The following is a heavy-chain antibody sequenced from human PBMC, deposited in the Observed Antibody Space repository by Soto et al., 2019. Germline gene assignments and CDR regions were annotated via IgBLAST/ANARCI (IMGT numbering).Heavy chain of an antibody. CDR1: GFTFSSYA. Sequence: GGSLRLSCAASGFTFSSYAMHWVRQAPGKGLEWVAVISYDGSNKYYADSVKGRFTISRDNSKNTLYLQMNSLRAEDTAVYYCARGEELDYPDYYYGMDVWGQGTTVTVSS. CDR3: ARGEELDYPDYYYGMDV. V-gene: IGHV3-30*04. J-gene: IGHJ6*02. CDR2: ISYDGSNK. D-gene: IGHD1-7*01.